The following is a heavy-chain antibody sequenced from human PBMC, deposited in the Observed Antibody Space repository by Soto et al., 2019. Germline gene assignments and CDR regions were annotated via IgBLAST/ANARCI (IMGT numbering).Heavy chain of an antibody. CDR2: IYTSGST. Sequence: QVQLQESGPGRVKPSETLSLTCTVSGGSISSYYWSWIRQPAGKGLEWIGRIYTSGSTNYNPSLKSRVTMSVDTSKNQFSLKLSSVTAADTAVYYCARERRDSSGYYFDYWGQGTLVTVSS. CDR3: ARERRDSSGYYFDY. CDR1: GGSISSYY. D-gene: IGHD3-22*01. V-gene: IGHV4-4*07. J-gene: IGHJ4*02.